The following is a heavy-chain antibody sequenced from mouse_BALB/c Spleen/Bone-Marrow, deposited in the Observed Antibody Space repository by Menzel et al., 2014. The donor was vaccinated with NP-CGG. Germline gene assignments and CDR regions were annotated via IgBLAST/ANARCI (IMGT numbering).Heavy chain of an antibody. CDR2: ISSGSSTI. V-gene: IGHV5-17*02. CDR3: ARSGSSSGYFDY. Sequence: ECGGGLVQPGGSRKLSCAASGFTFSSFGMHWVRQAPEKGLEWVAYISSGSSTIYYADTVMGRFTISRDNPKNTLFLQMTSLRSEDTAMYYCARSGSSSGYFDYWGQGTTLTVPS. CDR1: GFTFSSFG. D-gene: IGHD1-1*01. J-gene: IGHJ2*01.